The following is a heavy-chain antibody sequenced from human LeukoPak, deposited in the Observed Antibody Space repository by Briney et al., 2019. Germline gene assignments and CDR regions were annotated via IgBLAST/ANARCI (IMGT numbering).Heavy chain of an antibody. CDR1: GYTFTGYY. Sequence: ASVTVSCKASGYTFTGYYMHWVRQAPGQGLEWMGWINPNSGGTNYAQKFQGRVTMTRDTSISTAYMELSRLRSDDTAVYYCARDLRSYDFWSGYPSNDAFDIWGQGTMVTVSS. D-gene: IGHD3-3*01. CDR3: ARDLRSYDFWSGYPSNDAFDI. V-gene: IGHV1-2*02. J-gene: IGHJ3*02. CDR2: INPNSGGT.